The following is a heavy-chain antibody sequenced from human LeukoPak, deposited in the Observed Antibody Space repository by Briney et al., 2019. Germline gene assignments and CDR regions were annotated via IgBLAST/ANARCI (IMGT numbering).Heavy chain of an antibody. CDR2: IYYSGST. CDR3: ARQVVAVAGTGYFDY. J-gene: IGHJ4*02. D-gene: IGHD6-19*01. V-gene: IGHV4-39*01. Sequence: SETLSLTCTVSGGSIRSSSYYWGWIRQPPGKGLEGIGSIYYSGSTYYNASLKSRGTISVDTSKNQFSLKLNSVPAADTAVYFCARQVVAVAGTGYFDYWGQGTLVTVSS. CDR1: GGSIRSSSYY.